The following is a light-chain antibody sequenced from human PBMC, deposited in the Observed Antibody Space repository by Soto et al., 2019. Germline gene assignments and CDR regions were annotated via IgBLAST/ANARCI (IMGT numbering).Light chain of an antibody. CDR1: QTVRNNY. CDR2: GAS. J-gene: IGKJ5*01. Sequence: LSLDLGGRATLSSKSSQTVRNNYLAWYQQKPGQAPRLIIYGASSRATGIPDRFSGSGSGTDFTLTIRSLMSEDYAVYYCHQYTSCPPISFGDGTRLDIK. V-gene: IGKV3-20*01. CDR3: HQYTSCPPIS.